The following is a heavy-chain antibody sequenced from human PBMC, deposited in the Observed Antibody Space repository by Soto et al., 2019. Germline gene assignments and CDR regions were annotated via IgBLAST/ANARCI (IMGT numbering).Heavy chain of an antibody. D-gene: IGHD6-13*01. CDR2: FDPEDGET. J-gene: IGHJ3*02. CDR3: ATGQAARDAFDI. Sequence: ASVKVSCKVFGYTLTELSMHWVRQAPGKGLEWMGGFDPEDGETIYAQKFQGRVTMTEDTSTDTAYMELSSLRSEDTAVYYCATGQAARDAFDIWGQGTMVTVSS. CDR1: GYTLTELS. V-gene: IGHV1-24*01.